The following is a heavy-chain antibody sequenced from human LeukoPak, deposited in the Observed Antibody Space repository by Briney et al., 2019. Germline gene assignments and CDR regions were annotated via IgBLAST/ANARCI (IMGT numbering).Heavy chain of an antibody. J-gene: IGHJ4*02. CDR2: IKKEGSET. CDR3: ARDRGYSGYELWSTLGCLDH. CDR1: GFTFSNFW. Sequence: GGSLTLSRDGSGFTFSNFWMSSVRQAAGKGLEWVAKIKKEGSETYYMDSVKGRFTISRDNAKKSLYLQMNSLRDEDTAVYYCARDRGYSGYELWSTLGCLDHWGQGILVTVSS. D-gene: IGHD5-12*01. V-gene: IGHV3-7*01.